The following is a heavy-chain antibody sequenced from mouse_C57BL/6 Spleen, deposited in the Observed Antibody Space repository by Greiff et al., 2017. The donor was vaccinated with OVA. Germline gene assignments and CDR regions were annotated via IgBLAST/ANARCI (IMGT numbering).Heavy chain of an antibody. CDR3: ARGRTAQAPTFY. Sequence: QVQLKQPGAELVKPGASVKLSCKASGYTFTSYWMQWVKQRPGQGLEWIGEIDPSDSYTNYNQKFKGKATLTVDTSSSTAYMQLSSLTSEDSAVYYCARGRTAQAPTFYWGQGTTLTVSS. CDR2: IDPSDSYT. V-gene: IGHV1-50*01. J-gene: IGHJ2*01. CDR1: GYTFTSYW. D-gene: IGHD3-2*02.